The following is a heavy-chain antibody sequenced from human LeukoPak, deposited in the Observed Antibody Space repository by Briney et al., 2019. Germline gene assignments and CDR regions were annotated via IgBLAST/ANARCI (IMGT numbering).Heavy chain of an antibody. CDR3: ARQGASALGNFDP. Sequence: SETLSLTCTVSGGSISDSSYFWAWVRQPPGEGLEWVGTIYYDGSTYYNPSLKSRVTISVDTSKNQFSLRLSSVTAADTALYYCARQGASALGNFDPWGQGTLVTVSS. CDR2: IYYDGST. J-gene: IGHJ5*02. V-gene: IGHV4-39*01. CDR1: GGSISDSSYF. D-gene: IGHD3-16*01.